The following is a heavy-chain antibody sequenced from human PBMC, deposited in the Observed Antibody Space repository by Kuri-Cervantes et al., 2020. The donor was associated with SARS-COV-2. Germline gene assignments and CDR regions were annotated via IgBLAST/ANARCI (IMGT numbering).Heavy chain of an antibody. D-gene: IGHD3-3*01. V-gene: IGHV4-38-2*02. Sequence: SETLSLTCAVSGYSISSGYYWGWIRQPPGKGLEWIGSIYHSGSTYYNPSLKSRVTISVDTSKNQFSLKLSSVTAADTAVYYCARDTIFGNPKAFDIWGQGTMVTVSS. J-gene: IGHJ3*02. CDR2: IYHSGST. CDR3: ARDTIFGNPKAFDI. CDR1: GYSISSGYY.